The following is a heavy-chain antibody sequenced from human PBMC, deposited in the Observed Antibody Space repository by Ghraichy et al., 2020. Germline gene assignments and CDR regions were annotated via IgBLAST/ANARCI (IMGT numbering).Heavy chain of an antibody. Sequence: SGPTLVKPTQTLTLTCTFSGFSLSTSGVGVGWIRQPPGKALEWLALIYWDDDKRYSPSLKSRLTITKDTSKNQVVLTMTNMDPVDTATYYCAHGFFVRGYDFFGWIPGPPRAYDAFDIWGQGTMVTVSS. CDR1: GFSLSTSGVG. V-gene: IGHV2-5*02. CDR2: IYWDDDK. CDR3: AHGFFVRGYDFFGWIPGPPRAYDAFDI. J-gene: IGHJ3*02. D-gene: IGHD5-12*01.